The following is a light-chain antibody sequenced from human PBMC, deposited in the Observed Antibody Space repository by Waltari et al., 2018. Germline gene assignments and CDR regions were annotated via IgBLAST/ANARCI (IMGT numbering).Light chain of an antibody. J-gene: IGKJ1*01. CDR2: NAI. Sequence: EILLTQSPGTLSLSPGERATLSCRASQSVTRDLAWYQQKPGQAPRLIIYNAINRATGIPARFSGSGSGTDFSLTISRLEPEDFAVYYCQHYVRLPATFGQGTKVEIK. V-gene: IGKV3-20*01. CDR1: QSVTRD. CDR3: QHYVRLPAT.